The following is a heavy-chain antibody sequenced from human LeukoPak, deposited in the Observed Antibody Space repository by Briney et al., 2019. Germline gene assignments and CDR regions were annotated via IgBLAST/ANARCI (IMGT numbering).Heavy chain of an antibody. V-gene: IGHV1-18*01. Sequence: GASVKVSCKASGYTFTSYGISWVRQAPGQGLEWMGWISAYNGNTNYAQKFQGRVTITADESTSTAYMELSSLRSEDTAVYYCARDKVQLELTGAAEYFQHWGQGTLVTVSS. J-gene: IGHJ1*01. CDR3: ARDKVQLELTGAAEYFQH. CDR1: GYTFTSYG. D-gene: IGHD1-1*01. CDR2: ISAYNGNT.